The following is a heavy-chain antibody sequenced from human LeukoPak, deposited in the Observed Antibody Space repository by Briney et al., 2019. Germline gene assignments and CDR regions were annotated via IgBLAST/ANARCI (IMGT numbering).Heavy chain of an antibody. Sequence: GRSLRLSCSASGFAFGDYTMSWVRQAPGGGLEWVGFISSKPYGETTEYAASAKGRFTISRDDSKNIVYLQMNSLKVEDTALYYCTRNRGIATAGILQAPHDYGGQGTHVTVSS. CDR1: GFAFGDYT. D-gene: IGHD6-13*01. J-gene: IGHJ4*02. CDR3: TRNRGIATAGILQAPHDY. V-gene: IGHV3-49*04. CDR2: ISSKPYGETT.